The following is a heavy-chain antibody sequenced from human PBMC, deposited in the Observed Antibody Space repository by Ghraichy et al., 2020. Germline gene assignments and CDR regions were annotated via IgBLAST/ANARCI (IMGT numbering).Heavy chain of an antibody. D-gene: IGHD3-22*01. CDR2: IYYSGST. Sequence: SETLSLTCTGSIDSISRFYWSWVRQPPGKGLEWIGYIYYSGSTNYNPSLKSRVTISVDTSKNQFSLRLSSVTAADTAVYYCARLDYYSDSGGSDSNFDSWGQGTLVTVPS. CDR3: ARLDYYSDSGGSDSNFDS. V-gene: IGHV4-59*08. CDR1: IDSISRFY. J-gene: IGHJ4*02.